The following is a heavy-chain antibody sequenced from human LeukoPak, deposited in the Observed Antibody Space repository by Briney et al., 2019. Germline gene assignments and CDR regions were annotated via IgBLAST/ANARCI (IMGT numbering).Heavy chain of an antibody. V-gene: IGHV4-4*07. D-gene: IGHD4-17*01. Sequence: SETLSLTCTVSGDSLSDYYCNWIRQPAGKGLEWIGRIQTSGSTNYNPSLKHRGTMSVDTSKNQFSLKLSSVTAADTAVYYCAREWRDYRYMDVWGKGTTVTISS. J-gene: IGHJ6*03. CDR3: AREWRDYRYMDV. CDR2: IQTSGST. CDR1: GDSLSDYY.